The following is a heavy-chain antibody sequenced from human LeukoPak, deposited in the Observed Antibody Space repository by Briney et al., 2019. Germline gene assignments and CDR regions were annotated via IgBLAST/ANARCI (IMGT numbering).Heavy chain of an antibody. Sequence: GGSLRLSCAASGFTFSTYVMTWVRQAPGKGLEWVSAILGSGGGTYYTDSVKGRFTISRDNSKNTLYLQMNSLRAEDTAVYYCARARTTRGFDYWGQGTLVTVSS. V-gene: IGHV3-23*01. J-gene: IGHJ4*02. CDR2: ILGSGGGT. D-gene: IGHD4-17*01. CDR3: ARARTTRGFDY. CDR1: GFTFSTYV.